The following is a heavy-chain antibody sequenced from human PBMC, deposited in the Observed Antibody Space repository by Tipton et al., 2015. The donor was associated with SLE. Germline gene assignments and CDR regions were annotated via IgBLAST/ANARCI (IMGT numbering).Heavy chain of an antibody. D-gene: IGHD2-21*01. Sequence: SLRLSCAASGFTFPSYAIHWVRQAPGKGLEWVAVISFDGSNEYYADSVKGRFTISRDNSKNTLYLQMNSLRAEDTAVYYCARGKISWAIFVVRNYFDSWGQGTLVTVSS. CDR3: ARGKISWAIFVVRNYFDS. CDR1: GFTFPSYA. V-gene: IGHV3-30*03. J-gene: IGHJ4*02. CDR2: ISFDGSNE.